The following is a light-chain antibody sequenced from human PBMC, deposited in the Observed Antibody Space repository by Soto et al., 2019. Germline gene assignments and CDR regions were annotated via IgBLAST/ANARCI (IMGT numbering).Light chain of an antibody. V-gene: IGKV2-28*01. J-gene: IGKJ3*01. Sequence: DIVMPQSPLSLPVTPGEPASISCRSSQSLLHSNGYNYLDWYLQQPGQSPQLLIYLGSNRASGVPDRFSGSGSGTDFTLKISRVEAEDVGVYYCMQALQTQLTFGPGTKVDIK. CDR2: LGS. CDR1: QSLLHSNGYNY. CDR3: MQALQTQLT.